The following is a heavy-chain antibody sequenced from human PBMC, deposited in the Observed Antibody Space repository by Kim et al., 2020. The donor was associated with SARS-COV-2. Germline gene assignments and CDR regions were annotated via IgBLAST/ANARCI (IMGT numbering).Heavy chain of an antibody. CDR3: AREGGVRVSSSWYDDYYYYYGMDV. CDR2: IDPSDSYT. CDR1: GYSFTSYW. V-gene: IGHV5-10-1*01. J-gene: IGHJ6*02. Sequence: GESLKISCKGSGYSFTSYWISWVRQMPGKGLEWMGRIDPSDSYTNYSPSFQGHVTISADKSISTAYLQWSSLKASDTAMDYCAREGGVRVSSSWYDDYYYYYGMDVWGQGPTVTVSS. D-gene: IGHD6-13*01.